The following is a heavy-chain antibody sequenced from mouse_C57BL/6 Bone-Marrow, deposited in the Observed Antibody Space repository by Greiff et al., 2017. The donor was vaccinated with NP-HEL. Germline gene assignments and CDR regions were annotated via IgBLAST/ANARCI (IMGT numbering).Heavy chain of an antibody. J-gene: IGHJ3*01. D-gene: IGHD2-10*02. CDR2: YPGSGNTY. CDR1: YTFTDYYM. Sequence: VQLKQSGPELVKPGASVKMSCKASGYTFTDYYMHWVKQKPGKGLEWIGEIYPGSGNTYYNEKFKGKATLTADTSSSTAYMQLSSLTSEDSAVYFCARGNLGFAYRGQGTLVTVAA. CDR3: RGNLGFAY. V-gene: IGHV1-83*01.